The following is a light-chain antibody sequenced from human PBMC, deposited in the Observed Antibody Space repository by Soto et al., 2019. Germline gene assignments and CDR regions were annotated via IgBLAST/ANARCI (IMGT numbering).Light chain of an antibody. CDR1: SSSIGAGYD. Sequence: QSVLTQPPSVSGAPGQGVTISCTGSSSSIGAGYDVHWYQQVPGTAPKLLIYGNNNRPSGVPDRFSGCKSGTSASLAITGLQAEDEADYYCQSYDSYLSHFYVFGTGTKLTVL. CDR2: GNN. J-gene: IGLJ1*01. V-gene: IGLV1-40*01. CDR3: QSYDSYLSHFYV.